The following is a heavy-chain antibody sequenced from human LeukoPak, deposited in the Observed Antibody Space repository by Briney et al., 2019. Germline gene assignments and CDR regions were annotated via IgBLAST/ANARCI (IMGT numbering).Heavy chain of an antibody. V-gene: IGHV5-51*01. CDR3: ARSGSSSWFSEYYFDY. CDR1: GYRFTNYW. CDR2: IYPGDSDT. Sequence: GESLKISCKGSGYRFTNYWIGWVRQMPGKGLEWMGIIYPGDSDTRYSPSFQGQVTISADKSISTAYLQWSSLKASDTAMYYCARSGSSSWFSEYYFDYWGQGTLVTVSS. J-gene: IGHJ4*02. D-gene: IGHD6-13*01.